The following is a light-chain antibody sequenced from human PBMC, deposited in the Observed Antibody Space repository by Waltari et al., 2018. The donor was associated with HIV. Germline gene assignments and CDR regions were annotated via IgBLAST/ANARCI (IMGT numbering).Light chain of an antibody. Sequence: ILMTLSPDSLAVSLLERSTINSTSSHTLLYTSNNKHYFAWYQQKPAQPPKFLIYWASTRESWVPDRFSGSGSETDFTLTMSSLKAEDLAVYYWQQHYNTPYTFGQGTKLEIK. V-gene: IGKV4-1*01. CDR2: WAS. CDR3: QQHYNTPYT. J-gene: IGKJ2*01. CDR1: HTLLYTSNNKHY.